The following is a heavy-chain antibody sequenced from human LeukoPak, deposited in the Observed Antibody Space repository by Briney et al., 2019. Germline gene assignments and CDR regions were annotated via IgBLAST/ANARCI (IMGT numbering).Heavy chain of an antibody. Sequence: YPGGSLRLSCAASGFTFSNAWMSWVRQAPGKGLEWVGRIKSKTDGGTTDYAAPVKGRFTISRDDSKNTLYLQMNSLKTEYTAVYYCTPAVCGGDCYYDYWGQGTLVTVSS. CDR3: TPAVCGGDCYYDY. D-gene: IGHD2-21*02. V-gene: IGHV3-15*01. J-gene: IGHJ4*02. CDR2: IKSKTDGGTT. CDR1: GFTFSNAW.